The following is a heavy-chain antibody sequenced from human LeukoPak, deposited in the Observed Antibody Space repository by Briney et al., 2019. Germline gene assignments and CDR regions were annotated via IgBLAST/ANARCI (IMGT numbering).Heavy chain of an antibody. V-gene: IGHV4-34*01. CDR1: GGSFSGYY. CDR2: INHSGST. D-gene: IGHD6-19*01. CDR3: ASSGGAD. Sequence: SETLSLTCAVYGGSFSGYYWSWIRQPPGKGLEWIGEINHSGSTNYNPSLKSRVTISVDTSKNQYSLKLSSVTAADTAVYYCASSGGADWGQGTLVTVSS. J-gene: IGHJ4*02.